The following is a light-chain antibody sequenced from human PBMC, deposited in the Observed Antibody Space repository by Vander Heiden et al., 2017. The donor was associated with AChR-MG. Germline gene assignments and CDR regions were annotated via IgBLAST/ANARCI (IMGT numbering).Light chain of an antibody. CDR2: AAS. CDR1: QDISSY. CDR3: QQLNSYPRT. J-gene: IGKJ2*01. Sequence: IQLTQSRSSLSASVGDRVTITCRASQDISSYLAWYQQKPGKAPNLLIYAASTLQSGVPSRFSGSGSGTDFTLTITSLQPEDFATYYCQQLNSYPRTFGQGTKLEIK. V-gene: IGKV1-9*01.